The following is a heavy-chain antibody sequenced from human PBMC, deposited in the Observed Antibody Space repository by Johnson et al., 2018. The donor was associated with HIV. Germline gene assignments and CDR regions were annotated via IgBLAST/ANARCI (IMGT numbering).Heavy chain of an antibody. D-gene: IGHD2-15*01. CDR1: GFTFSSYG. CDR2: IRYDGSNK. CDR3: AKVQGFRRAFDI. V-gene: IGHV3-30*02. Sequence: QEQLVESGGGVVQPGGSLRLSCAASGFTFSSYGMHWVRQAPGKGLEWVAFIRYDGSNKYYADSVKDRFTISRANSKNTLYLQMNSLRAEDTAVYYCAKVQGFRRAFDIWGQGTMVTVSS. J-gene: IGHJ3*02.